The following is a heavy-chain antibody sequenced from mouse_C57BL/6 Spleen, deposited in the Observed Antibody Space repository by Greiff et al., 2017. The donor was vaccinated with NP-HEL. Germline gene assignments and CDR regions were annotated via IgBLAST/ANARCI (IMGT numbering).Heavy chain of an antibody. CDR1: GFTFSSYA. Sequence: EVQGVESGGGLVKPGGSLKLSCAASGFTFSSYAMSWVRQTPEKRLEWVATISDGGSYTYYPDNVKGRFTISRDNAKNNLYLQMSHLKSEDTAMYYCARGGLPFAYWGQGTLVTVSA. CDR2: ISDGGSYT. D-gene: IGHD5-5*01. CDR3: ARGGLPFAY. V-gene: IGHV5-4*01. J-gene: IGHJ3*01.